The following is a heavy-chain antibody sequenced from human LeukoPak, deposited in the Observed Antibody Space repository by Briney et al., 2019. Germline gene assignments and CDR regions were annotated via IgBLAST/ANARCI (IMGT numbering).Heavy chain of an antibody. CDR2: ISSSSSTI. Sequence: ESGGSLRLSCAASGFTVSSNYMSWVRQAPGKGLEWVSYISSSSSTIYYADSVKGRFTISRDNAKNSLYLQMNSLRAEDTAVYYCARGSGSYSYWGQGTLVTVSS. D-gene: IGHD1-26*01. J-gene: IGHJ4*02. CDR3: ARGSGSYSY. V-gene: IGHV3-48*01. CDR1: GFTVSSNY.